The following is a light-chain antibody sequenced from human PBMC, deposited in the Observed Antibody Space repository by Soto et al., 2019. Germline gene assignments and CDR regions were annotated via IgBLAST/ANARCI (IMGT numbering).Light chain of an antibody. V-gene: IGKV3-20*01. CDR3: QRYSSSRWIT. CDR1: QSVSSGY. CDR2: GAS. J-gene: IGKJ5*01. Sequence: EIVRTHSPATVSESPGERATXSCRXSQSVSSGYLAWYQQKPGQAPRLLIYGASTRATGIPDRFSGSGSGTDFTLTISRLEPKAFAVYYCQRYSSSRWITFGQGTRTEIK.